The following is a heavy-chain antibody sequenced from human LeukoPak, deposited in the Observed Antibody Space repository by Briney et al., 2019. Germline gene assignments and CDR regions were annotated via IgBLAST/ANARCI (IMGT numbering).Heavy chain of an antibody. CDR3: AKGGVVVTDPHAFDF. J-gene: IGHJ3*01. V-gene: IGHV3-30*18. Sequence: PGGSLRLSCAASGFTFSSYGIHWVRQAPGKGLEWVAVISYDGSNKYYADSVKGRFTISRDNSKNTLYLQMISLRTGDTAVYSCAKGGVVVTDPHAFDFWGQGTMVTVSS. CDR1: GFTFSSYG. D-gene: IGHD2-21*02. CDR2: ISYDGSNK.